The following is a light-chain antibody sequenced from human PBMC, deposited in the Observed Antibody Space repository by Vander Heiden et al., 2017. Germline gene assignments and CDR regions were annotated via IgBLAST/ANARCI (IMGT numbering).Light chain of an antibody. CDR3: QQYGSSPLT. CDR2: GAS. CDR1: QIVSSNF. V-gene: IGKV3-20*01. J-gene: IGKJ3*01. Sequence: EIVLTQSPGTLSLSPGERATLSCRASQIVSSNFLAWYQQSPGQAPRVLIYGASSRATGIPDRFSGSGSGTDFTLTISRLEPEDFAVYYCQQYGSSPLTFGPGTKVDIK.